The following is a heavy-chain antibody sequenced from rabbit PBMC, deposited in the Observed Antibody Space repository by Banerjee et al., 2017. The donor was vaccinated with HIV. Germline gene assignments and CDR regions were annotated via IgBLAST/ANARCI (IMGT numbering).Heavy chain of an antibody. V-gene: IGHV1S45*01. CDR1: GLDFSSSYW. CDR3: ARDLAGVIGWNFNL. CDR2: IYAGSSGST. Sequence: QEQLVESGGGLVQPGASLTLTCTASGLDFSSSYWICCVRQAPGKGLEWIACIYAGSSGSTQYANWAKGRFTISKTSSTTVTLQMTSLTAADTATYFCARDLAGVIGWNFNLWGPGTLVTVS. D-gene: IGHD4-1*01. J-gene: IGHJ4*01.